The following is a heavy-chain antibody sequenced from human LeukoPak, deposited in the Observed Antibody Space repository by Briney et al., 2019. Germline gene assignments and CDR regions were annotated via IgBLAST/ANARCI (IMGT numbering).Heavy chain of an antibody. CDR1: GFTFSSYG. V-gene: IGHV3-30*18. CDR3: AKDRYGSGIYYFDY. Sequence: GRSLRLSCAASGFTFSSYGMHWVRQAPGKGLEWVAVISYDGSNKYYADSVKGRFTISRDNSKNTLYLQMNSLRAEDTAVYYCAKDRYGSGIYYFDYWGQGTLVTVSS. D-gene: IGHD3-10*01. J-gene: IGHJ4*02. CDR2: ISYDGSNK.